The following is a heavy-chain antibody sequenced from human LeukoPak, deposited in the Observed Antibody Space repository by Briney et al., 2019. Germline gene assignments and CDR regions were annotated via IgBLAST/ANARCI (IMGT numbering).Heavy chain of an antibody. Sequence: GGSLRLSCAASGFTFSSYSMNWVRQAPGKGLGWVSSISSSSSYIYYADSVKGRFTISRDNAKNSLYLQMNSLRAEDTAVYYCARDPGGNIVVVPAAIGWFDPWGQGTLVTVSS. CDR2: ISSSSSYI. V-gene: IGHV3-21*01. CDR3: ARDPGGNIVVVPAAIGWFDP. J-gene: IGHJ5*02. CDR1: GFTFSSYS. D-gene: IGHD2-2*02.